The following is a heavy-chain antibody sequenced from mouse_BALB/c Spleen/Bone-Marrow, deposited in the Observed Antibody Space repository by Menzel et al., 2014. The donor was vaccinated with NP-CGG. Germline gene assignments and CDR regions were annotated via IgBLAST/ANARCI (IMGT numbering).Heavy chain of an antibody. CDR3: ARSGYGDYYAMDY. CDR2: ISSGSSTI. D-gene: IGHD2-10*02. V-gene: IGHV5-17*02. CDR1: GFTFSSFG. Sequence: EVHLVESGGGLVQPGGSRKLSCAASGFTFSSFGIHWVRQAPEKGLEWVAYISSGSSTIYYADTVKGRFTISRDNPKNTLFLQMTSLRSEDTAMYYCARSGYGDYYAMDYWGQGTSVTVSS. J-gene: IGHJ4*01.